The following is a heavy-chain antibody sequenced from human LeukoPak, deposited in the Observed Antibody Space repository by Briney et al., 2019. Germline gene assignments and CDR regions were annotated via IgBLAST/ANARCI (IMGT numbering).Heavy chain of an antibody. CDR1: GGSISSSSYY. D-gene: IGHD5-18*01. CDR3: ARHVSGYSYGPNYYYYMDV. J-gene: IGHJ6*03. CDR2: IYYSGST. V-gene: IGHV4-39*01. Sequence: SETLSLTCTVSGGSISSSSYYWGWIRQPPGKGLEWIGSIYYSGSTYYNPSLKSRVTISVDTSKNQFSLKLSSVTAADTAVYYCARHVSGYSYGPNYYYYMDVWGKGTTVTVSS.